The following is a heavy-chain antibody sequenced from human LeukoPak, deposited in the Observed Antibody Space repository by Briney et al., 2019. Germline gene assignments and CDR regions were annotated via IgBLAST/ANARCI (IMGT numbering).Heavy chain of an antibody. CDR1: GGSISSGGYY. CDR3: ARSHYYDSSGYYG. D-gene: IGHD3-22*01. V-gene: IGHV4-31*03. Sequence: SQTLSLTCTVSGGSISSGGYYWSWIRQHPGKGLEWIGYIYYSGSTYYNPSLKSRVAISVDTSKNQFSLKLSSVTAADTAVYYCARSHYYDSSGYYGWGQGTLVTVSS. J-gene: IGHJ4*02. CDR2: IYYSGST.